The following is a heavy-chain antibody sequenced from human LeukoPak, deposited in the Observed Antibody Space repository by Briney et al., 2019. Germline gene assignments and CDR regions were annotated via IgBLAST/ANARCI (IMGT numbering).Heavy chain of an antibody. CDR1: GLSISRFY. J-gene: IGHJ4*02. D-gene: IGHD1-1*01. CDR2: IYSGVPT. Sequence: SETLSLTCTTSGLSISRFYWSWVRQPPGKGLEWIGNIYSGVPTYFNPSLKSRVIISVDTSKNQFSLNLTSVTAADTAMYYCVQTTGWPGFDYWGQGILVTVSS. CDR3: VQTTGWPGFDY. V-gene: IGHV4-4*09.